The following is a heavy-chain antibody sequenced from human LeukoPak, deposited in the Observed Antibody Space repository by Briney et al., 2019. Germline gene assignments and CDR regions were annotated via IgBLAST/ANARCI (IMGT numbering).Heavy chain of an antibody. Sequence: QPGGSLRLSCAASGFTFSSYEMNWVRQAPGKGLEWVSYISSSGSTVYYADSVKGRFTISRDNAKNSLYLQMNSLRAEDTAVYYCAELGITMIGGVWGKGTTVTISS. CDR1: GFTFSSYE. J-gene: IGHJ6*04. D-gene: IGHD3-10*02. CDR2: ISSSGSTV. CDR3: AELGITMIGGV. V-gene: IGHV3-48*03.